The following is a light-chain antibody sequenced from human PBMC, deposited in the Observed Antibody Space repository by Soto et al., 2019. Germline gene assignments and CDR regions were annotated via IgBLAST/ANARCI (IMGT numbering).Light chain of an antibody. CDR3: QQRFNWPPFT. CDR2: DAS. CDR1: QSVITY. Sequence: EIVLTQSPATLSLSPGERATLSCRASQSVITYLAWYQHKPGQAPRLLISDASNRATGVPARFSGSGSGTDFTLTISSLEPEDFAVYYCQQRFNWPPFTFGQGTKLEIK. V-gene: IGKV3-11*01. J-gene: IGKJ2*01.